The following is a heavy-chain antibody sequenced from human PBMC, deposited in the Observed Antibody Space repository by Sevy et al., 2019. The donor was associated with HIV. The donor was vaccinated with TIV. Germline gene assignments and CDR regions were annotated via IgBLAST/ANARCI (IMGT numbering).Heavy chain of an antibody. CDR3: AKAGDLGPFDF. J-gene: IGHJ4*02. D-gene: IGHD3-16*01. V-gene: IGHV3-30*18. Sequence: GGSLRLSCAASGFSFTAYAIHWVRQAPGKGLEWLAVITNDGTNKFYADSVKGRFTVSRDNSRNTLSLQMDSLSTEDTAIYYCAKAGDLGPFDFWGRGTRVTVSS. CDR2: ITNDGTNK. CDR1: GFSFTAYA.